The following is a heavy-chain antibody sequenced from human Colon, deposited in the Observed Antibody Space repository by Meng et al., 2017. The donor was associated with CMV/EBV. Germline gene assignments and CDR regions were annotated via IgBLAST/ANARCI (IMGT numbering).Heavy chain of an antibody. CDR2: IFHAGSI. Sequence: SCASISSSSWWTWVRQTPGKEPQWLEEIFHAGSISRGPSFKSRVTMSVDKSKSQFSLRLSSVTAADTAVYYCARVQIAWGLLFFDFWGQGILVTVSS. CDR3: ARVQIAWGLLFFDF. D-gene: IGHD2-21*01. J-gene: IGHJ4*02. CDR1: CASISSSSW. V-gene: IGHV4-4*02.